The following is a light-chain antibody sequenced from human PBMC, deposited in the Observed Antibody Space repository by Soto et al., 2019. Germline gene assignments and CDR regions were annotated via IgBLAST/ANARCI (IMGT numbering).Light chain of an antibody. V-gene: IGLV2-14*01. CDR2: DVS. CDR3: SSYTSSSTLV. J-gene: IGLJ2*01. CDR1: SSDVGGYNY. Sequence: ALTQPASVSGSPGQSITISCTGTSSDVGGYNYVSWYQQHPGKAPKLMIYDVSNRPSGVSNRFSGSKSGNTASLTISGLHAEDEADYYCSSYTSSSTLVFGGGTKLTVL.